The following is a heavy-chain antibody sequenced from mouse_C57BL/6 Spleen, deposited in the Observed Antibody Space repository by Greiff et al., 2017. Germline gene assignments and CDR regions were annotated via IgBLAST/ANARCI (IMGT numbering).Heavy chain of an antibody. V-gene: IGHV5-12*01. CDR1: GFTFSDHY. CDR3: ARHGAMDY. J-gene: IGHJ4*01. CDR2: ISNGGGST. Sequence: EVKLMESGGGLVQPGGSLKLSCAASGFTFSDHYMYWVRQTPEKRLEWVAYISNGGGSTYYPDTVKGRFTISRDNAKNTLYLQMSRLKSEDTAMYYCARHGAMDYWGQGTSVTVSS.